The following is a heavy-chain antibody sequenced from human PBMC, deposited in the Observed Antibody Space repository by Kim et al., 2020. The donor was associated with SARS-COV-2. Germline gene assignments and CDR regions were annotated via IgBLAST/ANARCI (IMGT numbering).Heavy chain of an antibody. CDR1: PYTFSTYW. Sequence: GESLKISCKGSPYTFSTYWIGWVRQMPGRGLEWMGIIYPRDSDTRYSPSFQGQVTISADKSISTAYLQWSSLKASDTAMYYCARRRVLNYSGYDRRDYFDYWGQGTLVTVSS. CDR3: ARRRVLNYSGYDRRDYFDY. V-gene: IGHV5-51*01. CDR2: IYPRDSDT. J-gene: IGHJ4*02. D-gene: IGHD5-12*01.